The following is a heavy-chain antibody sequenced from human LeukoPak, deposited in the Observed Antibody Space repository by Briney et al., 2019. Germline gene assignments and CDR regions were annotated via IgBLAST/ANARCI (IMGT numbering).Heavy chain of an antibody. V-gene: IGHV3-21*01. CDR2: ISSSSSYI. CDR1: GFTFSSYS. Sequence: GGSLRLSCAASGFTFSSYSMNWVRQAPGKGLQWVSSISSSSSYIYYADSVKGRFTISRDNAKNSLYLQMNSLRAEDTAVYYCARGYDYVWGSQADYWGQGTLVTVSS. J-gene: IGHJ4*02. D-gene: IGHD3-16*01. CDR3: ARGYDYVWGSQADY.